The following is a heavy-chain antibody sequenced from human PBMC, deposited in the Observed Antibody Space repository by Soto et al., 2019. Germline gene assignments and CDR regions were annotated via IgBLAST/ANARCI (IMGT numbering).Heavy chain of an antibody. CDR1: GCTFTIYY. D-gene: IGHD1-20*01. V-gene: IGHV1-69*13. CDR3: ASEASITGSPFDY. Sequence: SVKVSCKASGCTFTIYYIHWVRQAPGQGLEWMGGIIPIFGTANYAQKFQGRVTITADESTSTAYMELSSLRSEDTAVYYCASEASITGSPFDYWGQGTLVTVSS. CDR2: IIPIFGTA. J-gene: IGHJ4*02.